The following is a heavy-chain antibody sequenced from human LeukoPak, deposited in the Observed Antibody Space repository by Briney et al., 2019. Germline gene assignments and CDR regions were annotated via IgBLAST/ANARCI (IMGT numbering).Heavy chain of an antibody. CDR1: GFTFSSYE. V-gene: IGHV3-48*03. J-gene: IGHJ5*02. D-gene: IGHD5-18*01. CDR2: ISSSGSTI. Sequence: GGSLRLSCAASGFTFSSYEMNWVRQAPGKGLEWVSYISSSGSTIYYADSVKGRFTISRDNAKNSLYLQMNSLRAEDTAVYYCAKDPVGYSYGLNWFDPWGQGTLVTVSS. CDR3: AKDPVGYSYGLNWFDP.